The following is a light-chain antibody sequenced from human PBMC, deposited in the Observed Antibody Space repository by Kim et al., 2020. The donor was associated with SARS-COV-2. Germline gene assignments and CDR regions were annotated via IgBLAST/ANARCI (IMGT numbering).Light chain of an antibody. Sequence: ATVSASVANRGPITYRASQDFGGWLAWYQQNPKPAPYLLTCLACSLPSWVPFRFSGSASGTEFTLAISDLQPDDVATYYSHHLGTFGQGTKVDIK. CDR3: HHLGT. V-gene: IGKV1-5*01. CDR2: LAC. J-gene: IGKJ1*01. CDR1: QDFGGW.